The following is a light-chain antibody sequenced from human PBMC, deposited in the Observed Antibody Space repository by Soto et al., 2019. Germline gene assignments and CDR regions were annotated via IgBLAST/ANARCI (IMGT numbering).Light chain of an antibody. Sequence: DIQMTQSPSTLSASVGDRVTITCRASQSISSWLAWYQQKPGKAPKLLIYDASSLESGVPSRFRGSGSGTEFTLTISSLQPDDVAAYYCQRYNSYSITFGQGTKLEIK. CDR3: QRYNSYSIT. J-gene: IGKJ2*01. CDR2: DAS. CDR1: QSISSW. V-gene: IGKV1-5*01.